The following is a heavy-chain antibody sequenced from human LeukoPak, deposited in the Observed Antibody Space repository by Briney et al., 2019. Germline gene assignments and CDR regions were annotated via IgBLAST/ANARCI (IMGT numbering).Heavy chain of an antibody. V-gene: IGHV3-30*04. Sequence: GGSLRLSCAASGFTFSSYAMHWVRQAPGKGLEWVAVISYDGSNKYYADSVKGRFTISRDNSKNTLYLQMNSLRAEDTAVYYCARGHYYDSSGYYADIAFDIWGQGTMVTVSS. CDR3: ARGHYYDSSGYYADIAFDI. CDR1: GFTFSSYA. J-gene: IGHJ3*02. D-gene: IGHD3-22*01. CDR2: ISYDGSNK.